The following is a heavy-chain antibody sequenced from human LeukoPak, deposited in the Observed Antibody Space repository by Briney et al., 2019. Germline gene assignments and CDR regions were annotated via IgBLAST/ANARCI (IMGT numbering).Heavy chain of an antibody. J-gene: IGHJ4*02. CDR2: INPNSGGT. Sequence: ASVKLSCKASGYTFTGYYMHWVRQAPGQGLEWMGWINPNSGGTNYAQKFQGRVTMTRDTSISTAYMELSRLRSDDTAVYYCARDLYYYESSGYFYPADYWGQGTLVTVSS. CDR1: GYTFTGYY. D-gene: IGHD3-22*01. V-gene: IGHV1-2*02. CDR3: ARDLYYYESSGYFYPADY.